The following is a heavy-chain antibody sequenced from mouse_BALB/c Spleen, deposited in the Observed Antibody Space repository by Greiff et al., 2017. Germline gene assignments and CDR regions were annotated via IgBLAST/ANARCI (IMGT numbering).Heavy chain of an antibody. CDR3: ARGGISSFAY. D-gene: IGHD1-1*01. CDR2: ISSGGST. J-gene: IGHJ3*01. CDR1: GFTFSSYA. V-gene: IGHV5-6-5*01. Sequence: DVQLVESGGGLVKPGGSLKLSCAASGFTFSSYAMSWVRQTPEKRLEWVASISSGGSTYYPDSVKGRFTISRDNARNILYLQMSSLRSEDTAMSYCARGGISSFAYWGQGTLVTVSA.